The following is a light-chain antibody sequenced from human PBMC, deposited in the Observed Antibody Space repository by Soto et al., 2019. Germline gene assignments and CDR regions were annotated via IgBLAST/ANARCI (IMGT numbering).Light chain of an antibody. V-gene: IGKV1-27*01. CDR3: QKYGSVPLT. Sequence: DIQMTQSPSSLSASKGDRVTITCRASQDIDNYLAWYQQRPGKVPKLLIYAASTLQSGVPSRFSGSGSGTEFTLTISSLQPEDVATYYCQKYGSVPLTFGGGTRVEIK. CDR2: AAS. J-gene: IGKJ4*01. CDR1: QDIDNY.